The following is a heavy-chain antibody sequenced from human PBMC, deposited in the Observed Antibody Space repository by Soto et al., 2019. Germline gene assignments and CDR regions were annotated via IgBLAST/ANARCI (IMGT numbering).Heavy chain of an antibody. Sequence: EVQLLESGGGLVQPGGSLRLSCAASGFSFRSYAMSWVRQAPGKGLEWVSTIGDSDDSTYYLDSVKGRFTISRDNSKNTFYLQMNSLRDEDTAVYYCADGGRYAYYWGQGTLDTVSA. CDR2: IGDSDDST. CDR3: ADGGRYAYY. J-gene: IGHJ4*02. CDR1: GFSFRSYA. V-gene: IGHV3-23*01. D-gene: IGHD1-26*01.